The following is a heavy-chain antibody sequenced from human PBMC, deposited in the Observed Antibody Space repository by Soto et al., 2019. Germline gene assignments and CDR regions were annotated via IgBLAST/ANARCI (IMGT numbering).Heavy chain of an antibody. Sequence: QVQLVESGGGVVQPGRSLRLSCPASGFTFSPYSMHWVRQAPGKGLEWVAVTSYDGGNKFYADSVKGRFTISRDNSKNTLYLQMDSLKPEDTAVYYCARDWGSSGWYRGGDYWGQGTLVTVSS. CDR1: GFTFSPYS. V-gene: IGHV3-30-3*01. CDR2: TSYDGGNK. CDR3: ARDWGSSGWYRGGDY. J-gene: IGHJ4*02. D-gene: IGHD6-19*01.